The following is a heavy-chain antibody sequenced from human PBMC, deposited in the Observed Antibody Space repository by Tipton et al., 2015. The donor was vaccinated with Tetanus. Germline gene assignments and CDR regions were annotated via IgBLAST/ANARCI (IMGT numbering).Heavy chain of an antibody. Sequence: TLSLTCAVSGGSISSGGYSWSWIRQPPGKGLEWIGYIYHSGSTYYNPSLKSRVTISVDRSKNQFSLKLSSVTAADTAVYYCARVVIWFGAPPSHFDYWGQGTLGTVSS. D-gene: IGHD3-10*01. CDR2: IYHSGST. CDR3: ARVVIWFGAPPSHFDY. CDR1: GGSISSGGYS. V-gene: IGHV4-30-2*01. J-gene: IGHJ4*02.